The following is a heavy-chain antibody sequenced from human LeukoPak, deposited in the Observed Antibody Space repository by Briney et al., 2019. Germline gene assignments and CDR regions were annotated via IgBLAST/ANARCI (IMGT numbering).Heavy chain of an antibody. V-gene: IGHV1-18*01. J-gene: IGHJ4*02. D-gene: IGHD3-22*01. CDR3: ARDGEGYYYDSSGYYSFDY. CDR1: GYTFTSYG. CDR2: ISAYNGNT. Sequence: ASVTVSFKASGYTFTSYGISWVRQAPGQGLEWMGWISAYNGNTNYAQKLQGRVTMTTDTSTSTAYMELKSLRSDDTDVYYCARDGEGYYYDSSGYYSFDYWGQGTLVTVSS.